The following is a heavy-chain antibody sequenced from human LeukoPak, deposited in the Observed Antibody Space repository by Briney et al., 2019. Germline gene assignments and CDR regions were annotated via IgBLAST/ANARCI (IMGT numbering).Heavy chain of an antibody. V-gene: IGHV4-30-4*08. Sequence: SETLSLTCTVSGGSISSGDYDLSWIRQPPGKGLEWIGYIYYSGSTYYNPSLKSRVTISVDTSKNQFSLKLSSVTAADTAVYYCARDGAYCGGDCYPGFDPWGQGTLVTVSS. CDR3: ARDGAYCGGDCYPGFDP. J-gene: IGHJ5*02. CDR2: IYYSGST. D-gene: IGHD2-21*01. CDR1: GGSISSGDYD.